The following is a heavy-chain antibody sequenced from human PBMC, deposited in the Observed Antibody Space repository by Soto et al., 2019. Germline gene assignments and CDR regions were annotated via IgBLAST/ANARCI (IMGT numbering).Heavy chain of an antibody. CDR3: ASPSYSSSWLPNLYY. D-gene: IGHD6-13*01. Sequence: GASVKVSCKASGGTFNNYAIHWVRQAPGQGLEWMGGIVPIFGPAKYAQKFRGRVRITADDSTSTAYMDLSSLTSEDTAIYYCASPSYSSSWLPNLYYWGQGTLVPVSS. CDR2: IVPIFGPA. CDR1: GGTFNNYA. J-gene: IGHJ4*02. V-gene: IGHV1-69*13.